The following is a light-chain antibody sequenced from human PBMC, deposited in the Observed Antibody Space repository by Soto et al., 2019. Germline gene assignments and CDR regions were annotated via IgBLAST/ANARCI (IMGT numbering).Light chain of an antibody. CDR2: GAS. J-gene: IGKJ3*01. CDR3: QQYGSSLL. V-gene: IGKV3-20*01. Sequence: EIVLTQSPGTLSLSPGERATLSCRASQSVSSSYLAWYQQKPGQAPRLLIYGASSRATGIPDRFSGSGSGTDFTLTISRLEPDDFAVYYCQQYGSSLLFGPGTKVDIK. CDR1: QSVSSSY.